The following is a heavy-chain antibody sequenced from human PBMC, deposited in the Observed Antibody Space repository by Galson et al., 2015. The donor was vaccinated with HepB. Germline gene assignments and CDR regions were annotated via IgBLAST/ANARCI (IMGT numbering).Heavy chain of an antibody. CDR3: AREPTDFSYYYDSSGWVGAFDI. CDR2: IYPGDSDT. J-gene: IGHJ3*02. Sequence: QSGAEVKKPGESLKISCKGSGYSFTSYWIGWVRQMPGKGLEWVGIIYPGDSDTRYSPSFQGQVTISADKSISTAYLQWSSLKASDTAMYYCAREPTDFSYYYDSSGWVGAFDIWGQGTMVTVSS. CDR1: GYSFTSYW. V-gene: IGHV5-51*03. D-gene: IGHD3-22*01.